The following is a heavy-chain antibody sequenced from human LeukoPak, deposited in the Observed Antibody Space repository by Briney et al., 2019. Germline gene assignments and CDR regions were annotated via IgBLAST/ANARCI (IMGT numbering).Heavy chain of an antibody. CDR3: ARDNDSRDPPHFDY. CDR2: IIPISGTT. J-gene: IGHJ4*02. V-gene: IGHV1-69*13. Sequence: GASVKVSCKASGGTFSSSYAISWVRQAPGQGLEWMGDIIPISGTTNYAQKFQGRVTITADESTRTAYMELSSLRSEDTAVYYCARDNDSRDPPHFDYWGQGTLVTVSS. D-gene: IGHD3-16*01. CDR1: GGTFSSSYA.